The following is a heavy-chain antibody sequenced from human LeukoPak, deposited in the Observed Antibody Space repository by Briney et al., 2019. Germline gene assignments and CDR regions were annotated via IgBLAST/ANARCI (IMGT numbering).Heavy chain of an antibody. CDR2: IYYSGST. Sequence: SETLSLTCTVSGGSVSSGSYYWSWIRQPPGKGLEWIGYIYYSGSTNYNPSLKSRVAISVDTSKNQFSLQLSSVTAADTAVYYCARDAYGNYGRWFDPWGQGTLVTVSS. CDR3: ARDAYGNYGRWFDP. J-gene: IGHJ5*02. CDR1: GGSVSSGSYY. V-gene: IGHV4-61*01. D-gene: IGHD4-11*01.